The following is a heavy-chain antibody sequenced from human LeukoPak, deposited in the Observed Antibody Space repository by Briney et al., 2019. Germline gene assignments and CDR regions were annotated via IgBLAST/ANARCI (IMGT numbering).Heavy chain of an antibody. D-gene: IGHD3-22*01. J-gene: IGHJ5*02. CDR2: ISSSSSYI. V-gene: IGHV3-21*01. CDR3: ARDLPHYYDSESNWFDP. Sequence: GGSLRLSCAASGFTFSSYSMNWVRQAPGKGLEWVSSISSSSSYIYYAGSVKGRFTISRDNAKNSLYLQMNSLRAEDTAVYYCARDLPHYYDSESNWFDPWGQGTLVTVSS. CDR1: GFTFSSYS.